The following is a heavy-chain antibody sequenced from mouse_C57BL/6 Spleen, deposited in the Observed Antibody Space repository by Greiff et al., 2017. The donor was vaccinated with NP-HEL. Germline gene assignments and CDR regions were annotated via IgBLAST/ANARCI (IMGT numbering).Heavy chain of an antibody. D-gene: IGHD1-1*02. CDR3: ARLCYYFDY. Sequence: EVHLVESGGGLVKPGGSLKLSCAASGFTFTDYGMHWVRQAPEKGLEWVAYISSGSSTIYYADTVKGRFTISRDNAKNTLFLQMTSLRSEDTAMYYCARLCYYFDYWGQGTTLTVSS. J-gene: IGHJ2*01. CDR1: GFTFTDYG. V-gene: IGHV5-17*01. CDR2: ISSGSSTI.